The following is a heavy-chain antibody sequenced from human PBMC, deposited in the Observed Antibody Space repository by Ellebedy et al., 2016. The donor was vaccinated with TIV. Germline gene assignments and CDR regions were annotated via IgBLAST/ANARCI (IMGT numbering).Heavy chain of an antibody. J-gene: IGHJ3*02. CDR1: GFSFVSYW. CDR3: ATDGSYGDYLSPTHAFEM. CDR2: IRQDGSK. V-gene: IGHV3-7*01. Sequence: GESLKISCAASGFSFVSYWMSWVRQAPGKGLEWVANIRQDGSKNYVDSVKGRFTISRDNAQNSLYLQMNSLRAEDTAVYYCATDGSYGDYLSPTHAFEMWGQGTMVIVSS. D-gene: IGHD4-17*01.